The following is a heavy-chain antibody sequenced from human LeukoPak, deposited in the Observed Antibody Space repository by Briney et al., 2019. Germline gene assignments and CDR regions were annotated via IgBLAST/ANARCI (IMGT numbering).Heavy chain of an antibody. J-gene: IGHJ2*01. V-gene: IGHV1-2*02. CDR3: ARVPIYSGWYFDL. CDR1: GYTFTCYY. Sequence: GASVKVSCKASGYTFTCYYMHWVRQAPGQGLEWMGWINPNSGGTNYAQKFQGRVTMTRDTSISTAYMELSRLRSDDTAVYYCARVPIYSGWYFDLWGRGTLVTVSS. D-gene: IGHD2-21*01. CDR2: INPNSGGT.